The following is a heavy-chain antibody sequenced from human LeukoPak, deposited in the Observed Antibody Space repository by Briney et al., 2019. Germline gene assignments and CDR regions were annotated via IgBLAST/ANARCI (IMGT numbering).Heavy chain of an antibody. CDR3: ARVGPKERDRIASGFDP. D-gene: IGHD1-26*01. Sequence: PKASVKVSCKASGYTFTSYGFNWVRQAPGQGLEWMGWIIAYNGNTNYAQKLQGRVTMTTDTSTSTAYMELRSLRSEDTAVYYCARVGPKERDRIASGFDPWGQGTLVTVSS. CDR1: GYTFTSYG. CDR2: IIAYNGNT. V-gene: IGHV1-18*01. J-gene: IGHJ5*02.